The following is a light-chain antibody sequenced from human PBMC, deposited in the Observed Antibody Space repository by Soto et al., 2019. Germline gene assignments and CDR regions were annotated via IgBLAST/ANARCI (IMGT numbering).Light chain of an antibody. V-gene: IGLV1-44*01. Sequence: QSALTQPPSASGTPGQRVTISCSGSSSNIGSNPVNWYQHLPGTAPKLLIFSNNQRPSGVPDRFSGSKSGTSASLAISGLQSEDEADYYCAAWDVSLNGFYVLGTGTKVTVL. CDR3: AAWDVSLNGFYV. J-gene: IGLJ1*01. CDR2: SNN. CDR1: SSNIGSNP.